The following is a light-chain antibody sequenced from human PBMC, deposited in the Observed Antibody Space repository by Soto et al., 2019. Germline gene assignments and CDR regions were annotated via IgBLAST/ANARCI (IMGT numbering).Light chain of an antibody. CDR1: QSVSSN. Sequence: EIVMTQSPATLSVSPGERATLSCRASQSVSSNLAWYQQKPGQAPRLLIYGASTSATGIPGRFSGSRSGTEFTLTISSLQSEEFAVYYCQQYNNWPRTFGQGTKVEIK. CDR2: GAS. CDR3: QQYNNWPRT. J-gene: IGKJ1*01. V-gene: IGKV3-15*01.